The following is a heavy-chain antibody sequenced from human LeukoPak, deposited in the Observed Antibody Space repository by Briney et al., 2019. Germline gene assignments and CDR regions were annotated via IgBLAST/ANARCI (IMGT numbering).Heavy chain of an antibody. CDR2: IYYSGST. Sequence: SETLSLTCTVSGGSISSSSYCWGWIRQPPGKGLEWIGSIYYSGSTYYNPSLKSRVTISVDTSKNQFSLKLSSVTAADTAVYYCAREVGYYDSSGYYDYWGQGTLVTVSS. CDR1: GGSISSSSYC. CDR3: AREVGYYDSSGYYDY. D-gene: IGHD3-22*01. V-gene: IGHV4-39*07. J-gene: IGHJ4*02.